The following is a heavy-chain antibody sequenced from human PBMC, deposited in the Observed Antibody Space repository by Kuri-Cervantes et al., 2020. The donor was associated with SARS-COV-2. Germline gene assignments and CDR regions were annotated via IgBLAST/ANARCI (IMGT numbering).Heavy chain of an antibody. Sequence: ETLCLTCVAPGFTFSSYWVHWVRQAPGKGLVWVSRLTNDGSDAIFADSVKGRFTISRDNDKNMLYLYMNSLRADDTALYYCARDSMTTRDVDYWGQGTLVTVSS. D-gene: IGHD4-11*01. CDR2: LTNDGSDA. CDR1: GFTFSSYW. CDR3: ARDSMTTRDVDY. J-gene: IGHJ4*02. V-gene: IGHV3-74*01.